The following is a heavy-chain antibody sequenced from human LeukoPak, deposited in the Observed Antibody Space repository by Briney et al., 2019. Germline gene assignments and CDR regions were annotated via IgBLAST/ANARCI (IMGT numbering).Heavy chain of an antibody. CDR2: ISGSSDTT. CDR1: GFTFSTFA. CDR3: ANREGGYTYDPFDY. Sequence: PGGSLRLSCAAFGFTFSTFAMSWVRKAPGRGLEWVSAISGSSDTTYFANSVKGRFTISRDNSKNTLYLQMNGLRAEDTAVYYCANREGGYTYDPFDYWGQGTLVTVSS. D-gene: IGHD5-18*01. J-gene: IGHJ4*02. V-gene: IGHV3-23*01.